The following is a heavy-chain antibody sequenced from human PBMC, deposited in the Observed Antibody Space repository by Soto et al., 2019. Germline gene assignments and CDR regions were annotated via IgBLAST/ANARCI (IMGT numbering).Heavy chain of an antibody. CDR3: ARFLGSSGYAQNWFDP. D-gene: IGHD5-12*01. Sequence: GESLKISCKGSGYSFTSYWIGWVRQMPGKGLEWMGIIYPGDSDTRYNPSLKSRVTISVDTSKNQFPLKLSSVTAADTAVYYCARFLGSSGYAQNWFDPWGQGTLVTVSS. CDR1: GYSFTSYW. CDR2: IYPGDSDT. V-gene: IGHV5-51*01. J-gene: IGHJ5*02.